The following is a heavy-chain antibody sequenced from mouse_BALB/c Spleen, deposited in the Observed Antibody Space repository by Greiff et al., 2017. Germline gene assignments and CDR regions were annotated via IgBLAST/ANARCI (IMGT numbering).Heavy chain of an antibody. J-gene: IGHJ2*01. CDR3: ARESPHYYGLPLFDY. V-gene: IGHV2-9*02. D-gene: IGHD1-2*01. CDR2: IWAGGST. CDR1: GFSLTSYG. Sequence: VKLEESGPGLVAPSQSLSITCTVSGFSLTSYGVHWVRQPPGKGLEWLGVIWAGGSTNYNSALMSRLSISKDNSKSQVFLKMNSLQTDDTAMYYCARESPHYYGLPLFDYWGQGTTLTVSS.